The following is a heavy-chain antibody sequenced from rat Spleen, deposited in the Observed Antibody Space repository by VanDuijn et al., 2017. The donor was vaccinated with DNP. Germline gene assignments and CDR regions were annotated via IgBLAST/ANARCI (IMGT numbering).Heavy chain of an antibody. Sequence: EVQLVESGGGFVQPGRSLKLSCAASGFTFSDYYMAWIRQAPGKGLEWVASINTDGGSNYYPDSVKGRFTISRDNAKSTLYLQINSLRSEDTATYYCARIDDNPFDYWGQGVMVTVSS. CDR1: GFTFSDYY. D-gene: IGHD3-4*01. CDR3: ARIDDNPFDY. CDR2: INTDGGSN. J-gene: IGHJ2*01. V-gene: IGHV5-22*01.